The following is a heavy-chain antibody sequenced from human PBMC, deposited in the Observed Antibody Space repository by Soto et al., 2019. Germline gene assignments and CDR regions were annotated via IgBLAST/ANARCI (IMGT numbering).Heavy chain of an antibody. Sequence: QVQLVESGGGVVQPGTSLRLSCAASGFTFATYGMHWVRQPPGKGLQWVAVTWYDGSENFYSDSVKGRFTISRDSSKNTLNLQMDSLTAEDTAVYYCATGFYSSSIDHWGQGTLVTVTS. D-gene: IGHD3-22*01. CDR3: ATGFYSSSIDH. J-gene: IGHJ4*02. V-gene: IGHV3-33*01. CDR2: TWYDGSEN. CDR1: GFTFATYG.